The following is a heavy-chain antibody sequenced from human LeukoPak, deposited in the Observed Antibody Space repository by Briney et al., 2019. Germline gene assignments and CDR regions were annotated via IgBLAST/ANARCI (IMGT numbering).Heavy chain of an antibody. V-gene: IGHV1-69*13. CDR3: ASTKSGTLTHDAFDI. CDR1: GGTFSSYA. D-gene: IGHD1-1*01. CDR2: IIPIFGTA. Sequence: GASVKVSCKASGGTFSSYAISWVRQAPGQGLEWMGGIIPIFGTANYAQKFQGRVTITADESTSTAYMELSSLRSDDTAVYYCASTKSGTLTHDAFDIWGQGTMVTVSS. J-gene: IGHJ3*02.